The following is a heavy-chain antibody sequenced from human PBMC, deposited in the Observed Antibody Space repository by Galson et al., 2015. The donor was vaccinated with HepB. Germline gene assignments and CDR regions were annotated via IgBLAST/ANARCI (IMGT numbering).Heavy chain of an antibody. CDR1: GFTFSSYA. Sequence: SLRLSCAASGFTFSSYAMSWVRQAPGKGLEWVSAISGSGGSTYYADSVKGRFTISRDNSKDTLYLQMNSLRAEDTAVYYCAKDQDTAMVTMGSGYWGQGTLVTVSS. J-gene: IGHJ4*02. D-gene: IGHD5-18*01. V-gene: IGHV3-23*01. CDR3: AKDQDTAMVTMGSGY. CDR2: ISGSGGST.